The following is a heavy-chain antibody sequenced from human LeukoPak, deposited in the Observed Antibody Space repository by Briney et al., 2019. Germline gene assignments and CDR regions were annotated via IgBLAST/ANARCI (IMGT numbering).Heavy chain of an antibody. CDR1: GFTFSSYA. V-gene: IGHV3-23*01. CDR2: ISGSGGTT. D-gene: IGHD3-16*02. J-gene: IGHJ4*02. CDR3: ATFGGVIVISLFDC. Sequence: GGSLRLSCTASGFTFSSYAMSWVRQAPGKGLEWVSTISGSGGTTYYADSVKGRFTISRDNSKNTLYLQMNSLRAEDTAVYYCATFGGVIVISLFDCWGQGTLVTVSS.